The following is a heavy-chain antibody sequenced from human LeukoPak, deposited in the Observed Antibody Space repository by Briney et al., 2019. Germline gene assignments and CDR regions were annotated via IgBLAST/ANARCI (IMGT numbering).Heavy chain of an antibody. CDR2: INHSGST. Sequence: SETLSLTCAVYGGSLSGYYWSWIRQPPGNGLEWIGEINHSGSTNYNPSLKSRVTISVDTSKNQFSLKLSSVTAADTAVYYCARDRRTGVDLWGQGTLVTVSS. CDR3: ARDRRTGVDL. V-gene: IGHV4-34*01. J-gene: IGHJ5*02. D-gene: IGHD1-14*01. CDR1: GGSLSGYY.